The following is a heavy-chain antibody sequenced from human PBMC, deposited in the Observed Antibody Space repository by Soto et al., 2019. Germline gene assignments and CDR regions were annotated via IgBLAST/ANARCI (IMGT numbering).Heavy chain of an antibody. Sequence: VQLLESEGNLVQPGGSLRLSCAASGFSFHTYAIGWVRQAPGKGLEWVSSLSGSGGSTNYADSVKGRFTISRDNSKDILYLQMNNLRAEDPAMYYCAKDLRDWGFFDYWGLGTLVTVSS. CDR3: AKDLRDWGFFDY. CDR2: LSGSGGST. V-gene: IGHV3-23*01. J-gene: IGHJ4*02. CDR1: GFSFHTYA. D-gene: IGHD3-16*01.